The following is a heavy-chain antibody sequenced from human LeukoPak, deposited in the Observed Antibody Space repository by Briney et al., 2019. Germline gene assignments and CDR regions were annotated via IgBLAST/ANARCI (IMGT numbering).Heavy chain of an antibody. V-gene: IGHV3-21*06. D-gene: IGHD3-10*01. CDR3: ARDRGALKRGDAFDV. Sequence: SGVSLRLSCAASGFTFSGYDMIWMRQAPGKGVEWVSSTHGSDNNYIRYSDAGKGRITISKDNAKYLVYLQMKSLRAADTAMYYCARDRGALKRGDAFDVWGQGTMVTVSS. J-gene: IGHJ3*01. CDR1: GFTFSGYD. CDR2: THGSDNNYI.